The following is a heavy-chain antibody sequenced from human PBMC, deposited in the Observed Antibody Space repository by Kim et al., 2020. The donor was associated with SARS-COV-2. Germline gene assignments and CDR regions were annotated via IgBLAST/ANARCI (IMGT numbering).Heavy chain of an antibody. CDR2: INPNSGGT. D-gene: IGHD3-22*01. CDR1: GYTFTGYY. V-gene: IGHV1-2*02. J-gene: IGHJ4*02. Sequence: ASVKVSCKASGYTFTGYYMHWVRQAPGQGLEWMGWINPNSGGTNYAQKFQGRVTMTRDTSISTAYMELSRLRSDDTAVYYCARVEPIEDYYDSSGYFNCWGQGTLVTVSS. CDR3: ARVEPIEDYYDSSGYFNC.